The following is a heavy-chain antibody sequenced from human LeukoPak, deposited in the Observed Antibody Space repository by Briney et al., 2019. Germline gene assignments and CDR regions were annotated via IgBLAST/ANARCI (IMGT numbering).Heavy chain of an antibody. Sequence: GASVKVSCKASGYTFTSYDINWARQATGQGLEWMGWMNPNSGNTGYAQKFQGRVTITRNTSISTAYMELSSLRSEDTAVYYCARGGSSWYYFDYWGQGTLVTVSS. J-gene: IGHJ4*02. CDR2: MNPNSGNT. CDR3: ARGGSSWYYFDY. CDR1: GYTFTSYD. V-gene: IGHV1-8*03. D-gene: IGHD6-13*01.